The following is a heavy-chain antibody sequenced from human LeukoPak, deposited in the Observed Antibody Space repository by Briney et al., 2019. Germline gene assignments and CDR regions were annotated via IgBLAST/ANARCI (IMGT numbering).Heavy chain of an antibody. CDR1: GYTSTGYY. V-gene: IGHV1-2*02. D-gene: IGHD2-2*01. CDR2: INPNSGGT. Sequence: ASVKVSRKASGYTSTGYYMHWVRQAPGRGLEWMGWINPNSGGTNYAQKFQGRVTMTRDTSISTAYMELSRLRSDDTAVYYCARELVVPAAMYPPWGQGTLVTVSS. CDR3: ARELVVPAAMYPP. J-gene: IGHJ5*02.